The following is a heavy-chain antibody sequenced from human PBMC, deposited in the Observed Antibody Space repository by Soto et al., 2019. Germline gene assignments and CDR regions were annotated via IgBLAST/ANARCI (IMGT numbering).Heavy chain of an antibody. CDR1: GLSLGRYG. CDR3: LKQHGDSPGAFDI. J-gene: IGHJ3*02. D-gene: IGHD4-17*01. V-gene: IGHV3-23*01. Sequence: GRTLRLSCAISGLSLGRYGMSWARHASEEGKEWVSAVSSIGRITYYTDSVKGRFTISRDNPQSTVTLHTHSLRAKDTAVYYSLKQHGDSPGAFDIWGQGTMVTVSS. CDR2: VSSIGRIT.